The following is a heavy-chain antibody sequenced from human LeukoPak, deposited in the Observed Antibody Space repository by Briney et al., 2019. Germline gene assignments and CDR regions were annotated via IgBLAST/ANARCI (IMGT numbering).Heavy chain of an antibody. Sequence: SVKVSCKASGGTFSSYAISWVRQAPGQGLEWMGGIIPILGIANYAQKFQGRVTITADESTSTAYMELSSLRSEDTAVYYCARGVGWVKSYYYGMDVWGQGTTVTVSS. J-gene: IGHJ6*02. V-gene: IGHV1-69*10. D-gene: IGHD3-16*01. CDR3: ARGVGWVKSYYYGMDV. CDR1: GGTFSSYA. CDR2: IIPILGIA.